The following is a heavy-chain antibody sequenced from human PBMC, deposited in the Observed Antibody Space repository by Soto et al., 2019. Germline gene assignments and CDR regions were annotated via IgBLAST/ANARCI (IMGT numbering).Heavy chain of an antibody. CDR1: GGSINSNSYY. J-gene: IGHJ4*02. CDR3: AKVMVAATRHIDFDS. Sequence: QLQLRESGPGLVKPSETLSLTCTVSGGSINSNSYYWAWIRQTPGKGLAWIASVYHDGSTYYNPSFKCRVSISVDTSKNQVSLKLTSVTAADTAFYYCAKVMVAATRHIDFDSWGQGPLVTVS. D-gene: IGHD2-15*01. V-gene: IGHV4-39*01. CDR2: VYHDGST.